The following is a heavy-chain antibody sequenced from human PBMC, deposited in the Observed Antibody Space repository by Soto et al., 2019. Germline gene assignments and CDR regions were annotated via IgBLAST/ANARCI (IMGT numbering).Heavy chain of an antibody. CDR1: GFTFSSYE. J-gene: IGHJ6*02. V-gene: IGHV3-48*03. D-gene: IGHD3-3*01. Sequence: GGSLRLSCAASGFTFSSYEMNWVRQAPGKGLEWVSYISSSGSTIYYADSVKGRFTISRDNAKNSLYLQESSLRPEDMTVYFCVRDDFWSDYYISFYYYGMDVCGQGTTVTVSS. CDR3: VRDDFWSDYYISFYYYGMDV. CDR2: ISSSGSTI.